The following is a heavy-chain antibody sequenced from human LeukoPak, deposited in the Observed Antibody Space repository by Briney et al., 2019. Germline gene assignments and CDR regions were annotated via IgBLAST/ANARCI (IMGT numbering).Heavy chain of an antibody. J-gene: IGHJ4*02. CDR3: AKEGMAYTNSDSWVDY. CDR1: GITFSRYA. V-gene: IGHV3-23*01. D-gene: IGHD2-2*02. Sequence: PGGSLRLSCAASGITFSRYAMSWARQAPGKGLEWVSAISGSGGNTYYADSVKGRFTISRDNSKNTLYLQMNSLRAEDTAVYYCAKEGMAYTNSDSWVDYWGQGTLVTVSS. CDR2: ISGSGGNT.